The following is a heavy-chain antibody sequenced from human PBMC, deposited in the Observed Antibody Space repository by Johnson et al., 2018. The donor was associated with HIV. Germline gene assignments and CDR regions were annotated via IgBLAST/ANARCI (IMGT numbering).Heavy chain of an antibody. J-gene: IGHJ3*02. CDR1: GFTITTYG. V-gene: IGHV3-33*06. Sequence: QVQLVESGGGVVQPGRSLRLSCVASGFTITTYGMHWVRQAPGKGLEWVAVIWYDGSNKYYADSVKGRFTISRDNSKNTLYLQMNSLRAEDTAVYYCAKEEGLAAAGTGEAFDIWGQGTMVTVSS. D-gene: IGHD6-13*01. CDR3: AKEEGLAAAGTGEAFDI. CDR2: IWYDGSNK.